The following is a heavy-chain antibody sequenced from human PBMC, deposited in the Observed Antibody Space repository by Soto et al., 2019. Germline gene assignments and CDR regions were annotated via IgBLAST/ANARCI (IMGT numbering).Heavy chain of an antibody. CDR1: GYPFTTYY. Sequence: ASVKVSCKVSGYPFTTYYIHWVRQAPGQGLEWMGWIDPRSGGTAYEQKFQGRVTMTRDTSISTVYMDLSGLTSDDTALYYCATDDYGIFPYWGQGSLVTVPQ. D-gene: IGHD3-10*01. CDR3: ATDDYGIFPY. J-gene: IGHJ4*02. CDR2: IDPRSGGT. V-gene: IGHV1-2*02.